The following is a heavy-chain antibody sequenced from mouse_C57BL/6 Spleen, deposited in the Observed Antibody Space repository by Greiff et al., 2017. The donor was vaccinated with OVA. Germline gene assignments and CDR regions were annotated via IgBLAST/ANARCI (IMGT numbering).Heavy chain of an antibody. CDR2: IYPGNSDT. J-gene: IGHJ1*03. Sequence: VQLQQSGTVLARPGASVKMSCKTSGYTFTSYWMHWVKQRPGQGLEWIGAIYPGNSDTSYNQKFKGKAKLTAVTSASTAYMELSSLTNEDSAVYYCTRWYYGSSYVWYFDVWGTGTTVTVSS. D-gene: IGHD1-1*01. CDR3: TRWYYGSSYVWYFDV. CDR1: GYTFTSYW. V-gene: IGHV1-5*01.